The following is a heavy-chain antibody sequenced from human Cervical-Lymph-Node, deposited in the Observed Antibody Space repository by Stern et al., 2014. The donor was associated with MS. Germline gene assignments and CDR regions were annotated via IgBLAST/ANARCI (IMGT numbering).Heavy chain of an antibody. CDR2: IYPYNSDT. CDR3: ARHVQGFDY. CDR1: GYSFTIYY. Sequence: EVQLVQSGAEVKKPGESVKISCKLSGYSFTIYYIAWVRQMPGKGLEWMGVIYPYNSDTTYSPSFRGEVTISADKSITTAYLQWSSLRASDTAMYYCARHVQGFDYWGQGTLVTVSS. V-gene: IGHV5-51*01. J-gene: IGHJ4*02.